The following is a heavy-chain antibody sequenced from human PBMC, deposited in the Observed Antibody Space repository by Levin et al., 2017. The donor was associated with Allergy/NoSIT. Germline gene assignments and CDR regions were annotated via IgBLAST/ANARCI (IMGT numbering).Heavy chain of an antibody. CDR1: GFTFSSYG. V-gene: IGHV3-30*18. Sequence: GESLKISCAASGFTFSSYGMHWVRQAPGKGLEWVAVISYDENNKYYADSVKGRFTISRDNSKNTVYLQMSSLRAEDTAVYYCAKVLFEDYWSGSGKIGWFDPWGQGTLVTVSS. J-gene: IGHJ5*02. CDR2: ISYDENNK. CDR3: AKVLFEDYWSGSGKIGWFDP. D-gene: IGHD3-3*01.